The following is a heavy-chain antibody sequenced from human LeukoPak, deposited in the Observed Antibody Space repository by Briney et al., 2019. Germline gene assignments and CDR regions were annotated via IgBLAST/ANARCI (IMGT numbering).Heavy chain of an antibody. J-gene: IGHJ4*02. CDR3: TSWSTNFDY. CDR2: IRSKANSYAT. CDR1: GFTFSGSA. Sequence: GGSLRLSCAASGFTFSGSAMHWVRQASGKGLEWVGRIRSKANSYATAYAASVKGRFTISRDDSKNTAYLQMNSLKTEDTAVYYCTSWSTNFDYWGQRTLVTVSS. V-gene: IGHV3-73*01. D-gene: IGHD2/OR15-2a*01.